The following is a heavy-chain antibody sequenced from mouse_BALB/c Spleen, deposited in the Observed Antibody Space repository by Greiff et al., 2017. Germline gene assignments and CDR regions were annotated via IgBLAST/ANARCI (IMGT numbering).Heavy chain of an antibody. CDR3: ARGYGTFAY. V-gene: IGHV3-2*02. J-gene: IGHJ3*01. CDR2: ISYSGST. Sequence: VQLQQSGPGLVKPSQSLSLTCTVTGYSITSDYAWNWIRQFPGNKLEWMGYISYSGSTSYNPSLKSRISITRDTSKNQFFLQLNSVTTEDTATYYCARGYGTFAYWGQGTLVTVSA. CDR1: GYSITSDYA. D-gene: IGHD2-10*02.